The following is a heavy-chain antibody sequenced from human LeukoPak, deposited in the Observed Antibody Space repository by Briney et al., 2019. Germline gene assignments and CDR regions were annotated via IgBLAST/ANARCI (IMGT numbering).Heavy chain of an antibody. J-gene: IGHJ4*02. CDR1: GFTFSSYA. CDR3: AKDLDGGYVSYYFDY. CDR2: ISGSGGST. V-gene: IGHV3-23*01. D-gene: IGHD5-12*01. Sequence: PGGSLRLSCAASGFTFSSYAMSWVRQAPGKGLERVSAISGSGGSTYYADSVKGRFTISRDNSKNTLYLQMNSLRAEDTAVYYCAKDLDGGYVSYYFDYWGQGTLVTVSS.